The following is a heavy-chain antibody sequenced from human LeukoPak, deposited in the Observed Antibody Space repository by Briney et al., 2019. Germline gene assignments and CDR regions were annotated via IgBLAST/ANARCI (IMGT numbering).Heavy chain of an antibody. CDR3: ARKGSQWDLLVDH. CDR1: GFTFSNYG. J-gene: IGHJ4*02. D-gene: IGHD1-26*01. V-gene: IGHV3-23*01. CDR2: IVGSGVTT. Sequence: PGGTLRLSCVASGFTFSNYGMNWVRQAPGKGLEWVSGIVGSGVTTYYADSVKGRFTISRDNAKNSLFLQMNSLRADDTAFYYCARKGSQWDLLVDHWGQGTLVTVSS.